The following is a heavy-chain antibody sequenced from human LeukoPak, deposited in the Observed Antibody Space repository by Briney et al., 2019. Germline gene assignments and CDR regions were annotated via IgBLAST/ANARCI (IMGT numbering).Heavy chain of an antibody. CDR2: LTASGETT. J-gene: IGHJ4*02. D-gene: IGHD3-9*01. V-gene: IGHV3-23*01. CDR1: GFTFSSYA. CDR3: AANGESTDWHWNY. Sequence: GGSLRLSCAASGFTFSSYAMSWVRQAPGKGLEWVSALTASGETTYYADSVNGRFTISRDDSKNTPFLRMNSLRAEDTAVYYCAANGESTDWHWNYWGQGTLVSVSS.